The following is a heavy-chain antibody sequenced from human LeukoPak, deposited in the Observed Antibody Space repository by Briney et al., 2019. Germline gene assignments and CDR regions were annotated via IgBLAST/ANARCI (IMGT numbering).Heavy chain of an antibody. CDR3: ARASAARGYSGYDKFDY. J-gene: IGHJ4*02. D-gene: IGHD5-12*01. CDR2: INTNTGNP. CDR1: GYTFTSYA. V-gene: IGHV7-4-1*02. Sequence: ASVKVSRKASGYTFTSYAMNWVRQAPGQGLEWMGWINTNTGNPTYAQGFTGRFVFSLDTSVSTAYLQISSLKAEDTAVYYCARASAARGYSGYDKFDYWGQGTLVTVSS.